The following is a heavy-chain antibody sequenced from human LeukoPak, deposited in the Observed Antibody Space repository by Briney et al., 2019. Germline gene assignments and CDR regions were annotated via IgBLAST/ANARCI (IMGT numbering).Heavy chain of an antibody. V-gene: IGHV3-23*01. CDR1: GFTFSSYA. J-gene: IGHJ4*02. CDR3: AKAPRFGSGPYYFDY. D-gene: IGHD6-19*01. CDR2: ISGSSGST. Sequence: GGSLRLSCAASGFTFSSYAMTWVRQAPGKGLEWVSGISGSSGSTYYADSVKGRFTISRDNSKNTLYLQMNSLRAEDTAVYYCAKAPRFGSGPYYFDYWGQGTLVTVSS.